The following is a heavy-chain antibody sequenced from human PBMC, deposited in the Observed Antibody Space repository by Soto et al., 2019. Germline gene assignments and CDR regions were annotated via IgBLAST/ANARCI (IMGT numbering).Heavy chain of an antibody. CDR3: ARGLLAYFGMDV. V-gene: IGHV1-18*01. Sequence: PLVQSGAEVKKPGASVKVSCKASGYSFTNYDISWVRQAPGQGLEWMAWISAHNGNKHYAEKFQGRVSTTTDTSTNTAYMEVRTLKTDDTAVYYCARGLLAYFGMDVWGQGTTVTVS. CDR2: ISAHNGNK. CDR1: GYSFTNYD. J-gene: IGHJ6*02. D-gene: IGHD1-26*01.